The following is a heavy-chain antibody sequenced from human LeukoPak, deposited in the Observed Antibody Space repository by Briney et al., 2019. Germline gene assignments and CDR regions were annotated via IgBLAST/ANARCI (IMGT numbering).Heavy chain of an antibody. CDR1: GGSISSSNW. CDR3: ARERVRGVISDLDC. CDR2: IYHSGST. Sequence: PSETLSLTCAVSGGSISSSNWWCWVRQPPGKGLEWIGEIYHSGSTNYNPSLKSRVTISVDKSKNQFSLKLSSVTAADTAVYYCARERVRGVISDLDCWGQGTLVTVSS. D-gene: IGHD3-10*01. J-gene: IGHJ4*02. V-gene: IGHV4-4*02.